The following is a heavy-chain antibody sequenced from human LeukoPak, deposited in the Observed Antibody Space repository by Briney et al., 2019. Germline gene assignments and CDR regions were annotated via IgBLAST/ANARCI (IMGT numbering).Heavy chain of an antibody. CDR3: ATAGYSGFDFNFDH. J-gene: IGHJ4*02. CDR2: IYYTGST. CDR1: GGFVTSGAYY. Sequence: PSETLSLTCTVSGGFVTSGAYYWSWIRQHPGKGLEWIGYIYYTGSTYYNPSLKSRVTISVHTSKNQFSLRLRSVTAADTAVYYCATAGYSGFDFNFDHWGQGTLVTVSS. D-gene: IGHD5-12*01. V-gene: IGHV4-31*03.